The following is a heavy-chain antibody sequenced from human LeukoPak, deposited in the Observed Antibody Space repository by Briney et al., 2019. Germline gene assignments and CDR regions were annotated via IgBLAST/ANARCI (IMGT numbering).Heavy chain of an antibody. J-gene: IGHJ4*02. CDR1: GFTFSNSA. D-gene: IGHD2-21*02. V-gene: IGHV1-58*02. CDR2: VIVGSGRT. Sequence: SVKVSCKASGFTFSNSAIQWVRQARGQPLEWIGWVIVGSGRTHYAQRLHDRLLITRDMATNVATLEVSSLTSEDTAVYYCAAELYGGIFGHCCSFAYWGQGTLVTVSS. CDR3: AAELYGGIFGHCCSFAY.